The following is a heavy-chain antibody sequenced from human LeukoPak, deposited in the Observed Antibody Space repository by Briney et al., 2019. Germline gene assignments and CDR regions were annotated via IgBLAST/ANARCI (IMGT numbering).Heavy chain of an antibody. CDR1: GYTFTDYF. J-gene: IGHJ4*02. Sequence: GASVKVSCKASGYTFTDYFLHWVRRAPGQEFELMGWINPNSGATHYIQSFQGRVTMTRDTSLSIAYLQLNSLTSDDTAMYYCARAQYLTEPAGTFANSWGQGTLVTVSS. CDR2: INPNSGAT. D-gene: IGHD6-13*01. CDR3: ARAQYLTEPAGTFANS. V-gene: IGHV1-2*02.